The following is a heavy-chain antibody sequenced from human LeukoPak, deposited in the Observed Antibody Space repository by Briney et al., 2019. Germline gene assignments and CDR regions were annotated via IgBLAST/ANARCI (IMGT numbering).Heavy chain of an antibody. CDR2: FDPEDGET. CDR3: ATGPYGGNVLTRDY. Sequence: ASVKVSCKVSGYTLTELSMHWVRQAPGKGLEWMGGFDPEDGETIYAQKFQGRVTMTEDTTTDTAYMELSSLRSEDTAVYYCATGPYGGNVLTRDYWGQGTLVTVSS. D-gene: IGHD4-23*01. V-gene: IGHV1-24*01. J-gene: IGHJ4*02. CDR1: GYTLTELS.